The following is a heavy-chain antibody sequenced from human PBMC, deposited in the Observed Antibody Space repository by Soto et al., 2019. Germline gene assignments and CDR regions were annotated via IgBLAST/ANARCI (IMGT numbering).Heavy chain of an antibody. Sequence: SVKVSCKASGGTFSSYAISWVRQAPGQGLEWMGGIIPIFGTANYAQKFKGRVTITADESTSTAYMKLSSLRSEDTSVYYCARAIRAAAGTLRHYYYYYYGMDVWGQGTTVTVSS. CDR1: GGTFSSYA. CDR3: ARAIRAAAGTLRHYYYYYYGMDV. CDR2: IIPIFGTA. V-gene: IGHV1-69*13. J-gene: IGHJ6*02. D-gene: IGHD6-13*01.